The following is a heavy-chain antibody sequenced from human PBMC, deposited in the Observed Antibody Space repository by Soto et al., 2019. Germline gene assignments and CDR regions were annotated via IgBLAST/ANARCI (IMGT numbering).Heavy chain of an antibody. CDR1: GSDITTYY. Sequence: SETLSLTCTVSGSDITTYYWSWLRQSPGKGLEWIGHIYDTGSTTYNPSLKSRVTISVDTSNKQFSLRLTSVTAADTAVYYCARCPIDHNWFDPSGQGTMVTVSS. V-gene: IGHV4-59*01. J-gene: IGHJ5*02. CDR3: ARCPIDHNWFDP. CDR2: IYDTGST.